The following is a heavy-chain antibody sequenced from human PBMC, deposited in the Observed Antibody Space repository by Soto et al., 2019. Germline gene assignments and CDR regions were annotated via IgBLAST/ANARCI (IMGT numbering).Heavy chain of an antibody. D-gene: IGHD4-17*01. Sequence: EVQLLESGGGLEQPGGSLRLSCAASGFSFNTYAMNWVRQAPGKGLEWVSTISGSGDKTYYVDSVRGRFTISRDNSKTTLSPQMNSLRVDDTALYYCAKDQSAVTSGAPLDYWGQGTLVTVSS. CDR1: GFSFNTYA. V-gene: IGHV3-23*01. J-gene: IGHJ4*02. CDR2: ISGSGDKT. CDR3: AKDQSAVTSGAPLDY.